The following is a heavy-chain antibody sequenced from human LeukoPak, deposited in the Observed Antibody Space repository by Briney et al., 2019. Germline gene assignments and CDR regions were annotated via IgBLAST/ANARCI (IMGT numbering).Heavy chain of an antibody. Sequence: SSVKVSCKASGGIFSDYALNWVRQAPGQGLEWMGVFIPVLGTANSTQNFQDRVSITADMSTHTVYMELSSLKSEDTAVYFCAGIPVFGVILHQEPVWGKGTTVTVSS. CDR3: AGIPVFGVILHQEPV. D-gene: IGHD2-8*01. J-gene: IGHJ6*04. V-gene: IGHV1-69*06. CDR2: FIPVLGTA. CDR1: GGIFSDYA.